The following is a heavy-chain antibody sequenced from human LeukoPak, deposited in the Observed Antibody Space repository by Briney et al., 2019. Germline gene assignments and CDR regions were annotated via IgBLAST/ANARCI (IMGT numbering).Heavy chain of an antibody. D-gene: IGHD5-18*01. J-gene: IGHJ4*02. CDR3: ARGRRDTAMVTGPYYFDF. CDR2: VNHSGST. CDR1: GGSFSGYY. V-gene: IGHV4-34*01. Sequence: SETLSLTCAVYGGSFSGYYWSWIRQPPGKGLEGIGEVNHSGSTNYNPSLKSRVTISVDTSKNQFSLKLSSVTAADTAVYYCARGRRDTAMVTGPYYFDFWGQGTLVTVSS.